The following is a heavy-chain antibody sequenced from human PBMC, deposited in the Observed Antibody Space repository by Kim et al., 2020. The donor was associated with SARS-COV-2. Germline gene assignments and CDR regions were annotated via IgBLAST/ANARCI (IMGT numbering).Heavy chain of an antibody. CDR3: ARARRVMVRGVIRYYFDY. J-gene: IGHJ4*02. D-gene: IGHD3-10*01. CDR2: MNPNSGNT. V-gene: IGHV1-8*01. CDR1: GYTFTSYD. Sequence: ASVKFSCKASGYTFTSYDINWVRQATGQGLEWMGWMNPNSGNTGYAQKFQGRVTMTRNTSISTAYMELSSLRSEDTAVYYCARARRVMVRGVIRYYFDYWGQGTLVTVSS.